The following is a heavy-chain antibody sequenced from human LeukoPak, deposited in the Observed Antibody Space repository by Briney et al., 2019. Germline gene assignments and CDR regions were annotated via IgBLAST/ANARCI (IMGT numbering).Heavy chain of an antibody. CDR3: AREVYGSGTHPFDY. Sequence: GGSLRLSCAASGFTFSTYDMNWVRQAPGKGLEWLSAISSRSDYIYYADSVKGRFTVSRDNAENSLYLQMSSLRAEDTAVYYCAREVYGSGTHPFDYWGQGTLSPSPQ. CDR1: GFTFSTYD. D-gene: IGHD3-10*01. J-gene: IGHJ4*02. V-gene: IGHV3-21*06. CDR2: ISSRSDYI.